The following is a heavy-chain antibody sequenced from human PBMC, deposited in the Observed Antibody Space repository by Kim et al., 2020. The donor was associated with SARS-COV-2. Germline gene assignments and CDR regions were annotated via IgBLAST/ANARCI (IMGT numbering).Heavy chain of an antibody. CDR2: INRNSAST. V-gene: IGHV3-20*04. J-gene: IGHJ4*02. Sequence: GGSLRLSCAASGFTFDDYGMSWVRQTPMKGLEWVSGINRNSASTGYADSVKGRFTISRDNAKKSLYLQMNGLRVEDTALYYCVRGYVGGPFDLWGQGSLV. CDR1: GFTFDDYG. D-gene: IGHD3-10*01. CDR3: VRGYVGGPFDL.